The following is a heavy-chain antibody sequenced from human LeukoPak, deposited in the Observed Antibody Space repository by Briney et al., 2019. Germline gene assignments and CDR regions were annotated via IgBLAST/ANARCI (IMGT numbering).Heavy chain of an antibody. Sequence: GASVKVSWKASGYSFTSNYMHWVRRAPGQGLEWMGIINPSGGGTSYAQKFQGRVTMTRDTSTSTVYMELSSPRPEDTAVYYCAREAVAGTTYFDYWGQGTLVTVSS. CDR2: INPSGGGT. J-gene: IGHJ4*02. V-gene: IGHV1-46*01. CDR3: AREAVAGTTYFDY. D-gene: IGHD6-19*01. CDR1: GYSFTSNY.